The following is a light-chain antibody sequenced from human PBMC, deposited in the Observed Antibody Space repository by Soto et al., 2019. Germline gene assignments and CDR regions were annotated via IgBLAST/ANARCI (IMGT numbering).Light chain of an antibody. Sequence: DIRMTQSPSSLSASIGDRGTITCRASQTISVDLNWYQQKPGRVPTLLISAASTLHIGVPSRFVGSGSGTDFTLTISGLQPEDFATYYCQQSHATPTFGGGTKVDIK. CDR1: QTISVD. CDR2: AAS. CDR3: QQSHATPT. V-gene: IGKV1-39*01. J-gene: IGKJ4*01.